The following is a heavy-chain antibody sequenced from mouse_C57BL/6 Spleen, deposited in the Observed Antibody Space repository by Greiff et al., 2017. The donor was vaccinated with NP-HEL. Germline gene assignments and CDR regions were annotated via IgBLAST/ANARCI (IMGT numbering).Heavy chain of an antibody. CDR3: ASDYGSSYSWYFDY. Sequence: VQLQQSGAELARPGASVKLSCKASGYTFTSYGISWVKQRTGQGLEWIGEIYPRSGNTYYNEKFKGKATLTADKSSSTAYMGLRSLTSEDSAVYFCASDYGSSYSWYFDYWGQGTTLTVSS. CDR2: IYPRSGNT. CDR1: GYTFTSYG. D-gene: IGHD1-1*01. J-gene: IGHJ2*01. V-gene: IGHV1-81*01.